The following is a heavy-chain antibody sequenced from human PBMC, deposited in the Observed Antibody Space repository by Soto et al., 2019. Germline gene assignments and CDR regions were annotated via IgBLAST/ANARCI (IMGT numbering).Heavy chain of an antibody. Sequence: EVQLVESGGGLVKPVGSLRLSCAASGFTFSNAWMSWVRQAPGKGLEWVGRIKSKTDGGTTDYAAPVKGRFTISRDDSKNTLDLQMNSLKTEDTAVYYCNTDYRGMGWEQDAFDIWVQGTMVTVSS. V-gene: IGHV3-15*01. J-gene: IGHJ3*02. CDR3: NTDYRGMGWEQDAFDI. CDR2: IKSKTDGGTT. CDR1: GFTFSNAW. D-gene: IGHD1-26*01.